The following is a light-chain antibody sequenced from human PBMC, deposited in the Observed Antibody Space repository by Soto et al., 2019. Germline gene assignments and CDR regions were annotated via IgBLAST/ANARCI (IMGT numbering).Light chain of an antibody. CDR1: QSISNH. CDR2: DAS. J-gene: IGKJ5*01. CDR3: QQSYSTPPT. V-gene: IGKV1-39*01. Sequence: DIQMTQTPSSLSASVEERVIITCRASQSISNHLNWYQQKPGKAPKLLIYDASSLESGVPSRFSGSGSGTEFTLTISSLQPDDFATYYCQQSYSTPPTFGQGTRWRL.